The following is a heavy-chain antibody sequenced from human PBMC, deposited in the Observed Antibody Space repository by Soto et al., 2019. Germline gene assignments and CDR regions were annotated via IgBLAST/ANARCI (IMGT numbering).Heavy chain of an antibody. CDR1: GGSISSYY. J-gene: IGHJ4*02. Sequence: SETLSLTCTVSGGSISSYYWSWIQQPPGKGLEWIGYIYYSGSTNYNPSLKSRVTISVDTSKNQFSLKLSSVTAADTAVYYCARDASFYSSSGIDYWGQGTLVTVSS. V-gene: IGHV4-59*01. CDR3: ARDASFYSSSGIDY. CDR2: IYYSGST. D-gene: IGHD6-13*01.